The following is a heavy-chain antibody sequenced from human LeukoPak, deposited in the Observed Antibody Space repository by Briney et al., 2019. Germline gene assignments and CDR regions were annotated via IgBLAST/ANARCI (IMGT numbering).Heavy chain of an antibody. CDR1: GGSFSGYY. D-gene: IGHD3-3*01. J-gene: IGHJ4*02. V-gene: IGHV4-34*01. Sequence: SETLSLTCAVYGGSFSGYYWSWIRQPPGKGLEWIGEINHSGSTNYNPSLKSRVTISVDTSKNQFSLKLSSVTAADTAVYYCARDKPGFWSGYSLFDYWGQGTLVTVSS. CDR2: INHSGST. CDR3: ARDKPGFWSGYSLFDY.